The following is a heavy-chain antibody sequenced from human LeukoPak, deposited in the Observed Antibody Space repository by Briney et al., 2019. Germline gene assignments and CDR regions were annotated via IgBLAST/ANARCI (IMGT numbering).Heavy chain of an antibody. CDR3: ASRSSYSYGPTDY. D-gene: IGHD5-18*01. J-gene: IGHJ4*02. CDR1: GTSISSSSYY. CDR2: IYYSGST. V-gene: IGHV4-39*01. Sequence: NPSETLSLTCTVSGTSISSSSYYWGWIRQPPGKGLEWIGSIYYSGSTYYKPSLKSRVTISVDTSKSQFSLKLSSVTAADTAVYXXASRSSYSYGPTDYWGQGTLVTVSS.